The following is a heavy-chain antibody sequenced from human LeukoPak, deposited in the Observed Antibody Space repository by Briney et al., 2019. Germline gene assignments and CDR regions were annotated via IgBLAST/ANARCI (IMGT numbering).Heavy chain of an antibody. V-gene: IGHV3-30*18. CDR3: AKDSSRGVFDY. D-gene: IGHD3-10*01. Sequence: GGSLRLSCAASGFTFSSHGMHWVRQAPGKGLEWVAVISYDGSNKYYADSVKGRFTISRHNSKNTLYLQMNSLRAEDTAVYYCAKDSSRGVFDYWGQGTLVTVSS. CDR1: GFTFSSHG. J-gene: IGHJ4*02. CDR2: ISYDGSNK.